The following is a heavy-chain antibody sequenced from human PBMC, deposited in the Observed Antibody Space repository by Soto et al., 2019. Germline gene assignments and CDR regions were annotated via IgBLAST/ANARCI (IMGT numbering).Heavy chain of an antibody. Sequence: QEQLVESGGGVVQPGRSLRLSCAASGFIFAKYGMHWVRQAPGKGLEWVALITYEGSNKYYADAVKGRFTISRDNAKDMVSLQMDSLRGEDTAVYYCAKARGANNWANYYGLDVWGQWTTVTVS. D-gene: IGHD1-1*01. V-gene: IGHV3-30*18. CDR2: ITYEGSNK. J-gene: IGHJ6*02. CDR1: GFIFAKYG. CDR3: AKARGANNWANYYGLDV.